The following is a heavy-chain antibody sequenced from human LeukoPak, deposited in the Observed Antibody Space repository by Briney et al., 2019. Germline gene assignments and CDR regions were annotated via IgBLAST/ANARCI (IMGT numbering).Heavy chain of an antibody. CDR3: ARGPQYFDWFPGY. CDR2: IYYRGST. D-gene: IGHD3-9*01. J-gene: IGHJ4*02. Sequence: SETLSLTCTVSGGSISSSSYYWGWIRQPPGKGLEWIGSIYYRGSTYYNPSLKSRVTISVDTSKNQFSLKLSSVTAADTAVYYCARGPQYFDWFPGYWGQGTLVTVSS. CDR1: GGSISSSSYY. V-gene: IGHV4-39*07.